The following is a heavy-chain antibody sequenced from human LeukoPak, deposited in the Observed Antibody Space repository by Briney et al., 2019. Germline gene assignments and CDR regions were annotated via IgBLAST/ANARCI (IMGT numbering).Heavy chain of an antibody. V-gene: IGHV3-48*04. D-gene: IGHD3-10*01. CDR2: ISSSSSTI. CDR1: GFTFSSYS. Sequence: PGGSLRLSCAASGFTFSSYSMNWVRQAPGKGLEWVSYISSSSSTIYYADSVKGRFTISRDNAKNSLYLQMNSLRAEDTAVYYCARVFITPPDKDAFDIWGQGTMVTVSS. J-gene: IGHJ3*02. CDR3: ARVFITPPDKDAFDI.